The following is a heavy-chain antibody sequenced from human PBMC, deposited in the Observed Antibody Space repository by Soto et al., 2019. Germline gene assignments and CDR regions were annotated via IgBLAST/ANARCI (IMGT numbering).Heavy chain of an antibody. D-gene: IGHD5-12*01. CDR1: GFTFSXAX. Sequence: EVQXVESXXXXXKPGGSLRLSCAXXGFTFSXAXXXWVRQAPGKGLEWVGRIKSKSDGGTTDYGAPVKGKFTISRDDSKNTLYLQMNSLKTEDTAVYYCTTEYSGGYDHWGQGTLVTVSS. V-gene: IGHV3-15*01. CDR3: TTEYSGGYDH. J-gene: IGHJ5*02. CDR2: IKSKSDGGTT.